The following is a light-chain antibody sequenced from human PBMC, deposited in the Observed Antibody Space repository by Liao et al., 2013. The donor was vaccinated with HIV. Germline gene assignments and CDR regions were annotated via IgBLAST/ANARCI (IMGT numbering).Light chain of an antibody. J-gene: IGLJ3*02. CDR3: QVWDSSSDRV. Sequence: GGNNIGTNSVHWYQQRPGQAPVLVIYYDNDRPSGIPERFSGSNSGNTATLTISRVEAGDEADYYCQVWDSSSDRVFGGGTKLTVL. CDR2: YDN. V-gene: IGLV3-21*01. CDR1: NIGTNS.